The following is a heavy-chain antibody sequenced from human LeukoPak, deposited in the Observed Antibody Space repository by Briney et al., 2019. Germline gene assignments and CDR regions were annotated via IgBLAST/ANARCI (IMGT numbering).Heavy chain of an antibody. CDR2: IYYSGST. D-gene: IGHD6-13*01. J-gene: IGHJ4*02. V-gene: IGHV4-59*08. CDR3: ARHLRGEQQLSGFDY. Sequence: PSETLSLTCTVSGGPISSYYWSWIRQPPGKGLEWIGYIYYSGSTKYNPSLRSRVTISADTSKNQFSLKLSSVTAADTAVYYCARHLRGEQQLSGFDYWGQGTPVTVSS. CDR1: GGPISSYY.